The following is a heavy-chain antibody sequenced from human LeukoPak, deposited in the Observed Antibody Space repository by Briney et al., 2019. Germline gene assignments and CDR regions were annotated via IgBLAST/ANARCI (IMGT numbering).Heavy chain of an antibody. Sequence: GASVKVSCKASGYTFTSYGISWVRQAPGQGLEWMGWISAYNGNTNYAQKLQGRVTMITDTSTSTAYMELRSLRSDDTAVYYCARDRVLRFLEWLGGRGSPNWFDPWGQGTLVTVSS. V-gene: IGHV1-18*01. CDR2: ISAYNGNT. CDR1: GYTFTSYG. J-gene: IGHJ5*02. CDR3: ARDRVLRFLEWLGGRGSPNWFDP. D-gene: IGHD3-3*01.